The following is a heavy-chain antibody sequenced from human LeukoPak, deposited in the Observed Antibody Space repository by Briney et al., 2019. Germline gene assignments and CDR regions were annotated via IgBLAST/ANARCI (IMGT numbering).Heavy chain of an antibody. CDR1: GGSFRGYY. CDR3: ARGLSSVSKSYYFDY. J-gene: IGHJ4*02. V-gene: IGHV4-34*01. D-gene: IGHD2/OR15-2a*01. CDR2: INHSGST. Sequence: SETLSLTCAVYGGSFRGYYWSWIRQPPGKGLEWIGEINHSGSTNYNPSLKSRVTISVDTSKNQFSLKLSSVTAADTAVYYCARGLSSVSKSYYFDYWGQGTLVTVSS.